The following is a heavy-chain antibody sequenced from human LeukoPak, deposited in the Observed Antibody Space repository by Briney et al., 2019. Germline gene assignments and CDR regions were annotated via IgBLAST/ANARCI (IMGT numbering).Heavy chain of an antibody. J-gene: IGHJ4*02. CDR1: GFSFSSYE. Sequence: PGGSLRLSCAASGFSFSSYEMNWVRQAPGKGLEWVSYIRSSGSTIYYADSVKGRFTISRDNAKNTLYRQMNSLSAEDTALYYCARDRAQYCSGGSCFSTPTDYWGQGTLVTVYS. CDR3: ARDRAQYCSGGSCFSTPTDY. CDR2: IRSSGSTI. D-gene: IGHD2-15*01. V-gene: IGHV3-48*03.